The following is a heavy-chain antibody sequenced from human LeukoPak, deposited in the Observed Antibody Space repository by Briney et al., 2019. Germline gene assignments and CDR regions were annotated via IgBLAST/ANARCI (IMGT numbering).Heavy chain of an antibody. CDR2: ISGGGST. CDR1: GFTFSSYA. V-gene: IGHV3-23*01. J-gene: IGHJ4*02. D-gene: IGHD1-26*01. Sequence: GGSLRLSCAAFGFTFSSYAMSWVRQAPGKGLEWVSGISGGGSTYNAESVKARFTISRDNSKNTLYLQMNTLRAEDTAVYYCAKDTAVGANGIFDYWGQGTLVTVSS. CDR3: AKDTAVGANGIFDY.